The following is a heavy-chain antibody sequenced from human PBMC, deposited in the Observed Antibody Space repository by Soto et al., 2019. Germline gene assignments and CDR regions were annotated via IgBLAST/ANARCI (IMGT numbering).Heavy chain of an antibody. V-gene: IGHV3-9*02. CDR3: VKDVSPGGADV. Sequence: EVQLVESGGGLVQPGRSLRLSCVASGFTSNDYAMHWVRQTPGKGLEWVSGIYWGSNKIDYADSVKGRFTISRDNAKNSLFLQMNSLSADDTALYYCVKDVSPGGADVWGQGTTVTVSS. D-gene: IGHD3-10*01. CDR1: GFTSNDYA. CDR2: IYWGSNKI. J-gene: IGHJ6*02.